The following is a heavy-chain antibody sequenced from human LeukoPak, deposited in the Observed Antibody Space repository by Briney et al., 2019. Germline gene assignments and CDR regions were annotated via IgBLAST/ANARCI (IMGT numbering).Heavy chain of an antibody. J-gene: IGHJ4*02. CDR3: ARETPGAGHFDY. CDR2: IYYSGGT. CDR1: GGSINYYY. D-gene: IGHD7-27*01. V-gene: IGHV4-59*01. Sequence: SETLSLTCTVPGGSINYYYWMWIRQPPGKGLEWIGYIYYSGGTHYNPSLKSRVTMLVDTSKNQFSLKLTAVTAADTAVYYCARETPGAGHFDYWGQGSLVTVSS.